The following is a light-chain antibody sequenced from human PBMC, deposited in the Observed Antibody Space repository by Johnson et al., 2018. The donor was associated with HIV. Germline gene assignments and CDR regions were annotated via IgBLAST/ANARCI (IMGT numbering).Light chain of an antibody. CDR3: GTWDSSLSAGFYV. CDR1: SSDMGKYA. V-gene: IGLV1-51*01. CDR2: DNN. J-gene: IGLJ1*01. Sequence: QSILTQPPSVSAAPGQKVTISCSGSSSDMGKYAISWYQRLPGIAPKLLIYDNNKRPSGIPDRFSGSKSGTSATLGITGLQPGDEADYYCGTWDSSLSAGFYVFGTGTKVTVL.